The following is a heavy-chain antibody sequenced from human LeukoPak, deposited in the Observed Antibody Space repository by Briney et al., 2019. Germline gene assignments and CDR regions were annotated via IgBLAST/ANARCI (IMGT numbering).Heavy chain of an antibody. CDR1: GGSISSYY. D-gene: IGHD2-2*01. CDR2: IYYSGST. CDR3: ARDYPAPLDY. V-gene: IGHV4-59*01. Sequence: ASETLSLTCTVSGGSISSYYWSWIRQPPGKGLEWIGYIYYSGSTNYNPSLKSRVTISVDTSKNQFSLKLSSVTAADTAVYYCARDYPAPLDYWGQGTLVTVFS. J-gene: IGHJ4*02.